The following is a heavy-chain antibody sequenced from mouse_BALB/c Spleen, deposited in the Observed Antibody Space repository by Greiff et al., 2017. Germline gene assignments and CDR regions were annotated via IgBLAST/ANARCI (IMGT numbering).Heavy chain of an antibody. Sequence: QVQLQQPGAELVKPGASVKLSCKASGYTFTSYYMYWVKQRPGQGLEWIGGINPSNGGTNFNEKFKSKATLTVDKSSSTAYMQLSSLASEDSAVYYCTRGNYVGYWGQGTTLTVSS. CDR1: GYTFTSYY. V-gene: IGHV1S81*02. D-gene: IGHD2-1*01. J-gene: IGHJ2*01. CDR2: INPSNGGT. CDR3: TRGNYVGY.